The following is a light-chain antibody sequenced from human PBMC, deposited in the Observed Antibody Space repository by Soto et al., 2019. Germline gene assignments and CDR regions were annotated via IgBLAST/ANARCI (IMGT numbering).Light chain of an antibody. CDR2: YDS. CDR3: QVWDSSSGVV. J-gene: IGLJ2*01. V-gene: IGLV3-21*04. CDR1: NIGSKS. Sequence: SYELTQPPSVSVAPGKTANITCGGNNIGSKSVHWYQQKPGQAPVLVIYYDSDRPSGIPERFSGSNSGNTATLTISRVEAGDEADYYCQVWDSSSGVVFGGGTKLTVL.